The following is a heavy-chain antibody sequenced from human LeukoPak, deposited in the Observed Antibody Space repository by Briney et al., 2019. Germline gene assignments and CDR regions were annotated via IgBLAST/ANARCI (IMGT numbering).Heavy chain of an antibody. CDR2: ISAYNGNT. CDR3: ARDKFIAGRQQAFDI. Sequence: ASVKVSCKASGYTFTSYGISWVRQAPGQGLEWMGWISAYNGNTNYAQKLQGRVTLTTDTSTSTAYMELRSLRSDDTAVYYCARDKFIAGRQQAFDIWGQGTMVTVSS. J-gene: IGHJ3*02. CDR1: GYTFTSYG. D-gene: IGHD6-6*01. V-gene: IGHV1-18*01.